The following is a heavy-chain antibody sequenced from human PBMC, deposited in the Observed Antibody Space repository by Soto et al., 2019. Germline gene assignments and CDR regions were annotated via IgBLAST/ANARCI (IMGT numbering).Heavy chain of an antibody. CDR2: INHSGST. V-gene: IGHV4-34*01. J-gene: IGHJ5*02. CDR3: ARDTRAARRRENWFDP. Sequence: SETLSLTCAVYGGSFSGYYWSWIRQPPGKGLEWIGEINHSGSTNYNPSLKSRVTISVDTSKNQFFLKLSSVTAADTAVYYCARDTRAARRRENWFDPWGQGTLVTVSS. D-gene: IGHD6-6*01. CDR1: GGSFSGYY.